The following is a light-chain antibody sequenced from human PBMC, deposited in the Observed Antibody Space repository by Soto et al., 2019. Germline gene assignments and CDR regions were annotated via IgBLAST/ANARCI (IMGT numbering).Light chain of an antibody. CDR2: GAS. CDR3: CSYSSTGPYV. V-gene: IGLV2-23*01. CDR1: SNDVGTSDL. J-gene: IGLJ1*01. Sequence: QSVLTQPASVSGSPGQSITISGIGTSNDVGTSDLVSWYQQHPDTAPKLLIYGASKRPSGVSNRFSGSKSGNTASLTISGLQAEDEDDYYCCSYSSTGPYVFRTGTKVTXL.